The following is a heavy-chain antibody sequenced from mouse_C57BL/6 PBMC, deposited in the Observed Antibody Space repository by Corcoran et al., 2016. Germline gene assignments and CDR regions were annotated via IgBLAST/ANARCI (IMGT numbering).Heavy chain of an antibody. CDR2: IYPGSGNT. CDR3: AREGAYYSNYVLFAY. Sequence: QVQLKQSGAELVRPGASVKLSCKASGYTFTDYYINWVKQRPGQGLEWIARIYPGSGNTYYNEKFKGKATLTAEKSSSNAYMQLSSLTSEDSAVYFCAREGAYYSNYVLFAYWGQGTLVTVSA. CDR1: GYTFTDYY. J-gene: IGHJ3*01. V-gene: IGHV1-76*01. D-gene: IGHD2-5*01.